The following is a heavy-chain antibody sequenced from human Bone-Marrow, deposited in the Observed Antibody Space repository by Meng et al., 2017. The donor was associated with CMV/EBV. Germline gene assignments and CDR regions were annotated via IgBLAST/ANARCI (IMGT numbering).Heavy chain of an antibody. Sequence: GESLKISCAASGFTFSSYWMHWVRQAPGKGLVWVSRINSDGSSTSYADSVKGRFTISRDNAKNSLYLQMNSLRAEDTAVYYCASFSSWGQGTLVTVSS. CDR3: ASFSS. J-gene: IGHJ4*02. D-gene: IGHD3-3*02. CDR1: GFTFSSYW. CDR2: INSDGSST. V-gene: IGHV3-74*01.